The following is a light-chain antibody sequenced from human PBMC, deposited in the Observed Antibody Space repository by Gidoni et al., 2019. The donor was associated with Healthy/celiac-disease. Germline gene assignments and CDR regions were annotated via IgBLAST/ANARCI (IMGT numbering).Light chain of an antibody. J-gene: IGKJ1*01. V-gene: IGKV1-5*03. CDR2: KAS. Sequence: EIQMTQSPSTLSASVGDRVTITCRASQSISSWLAWYQQKPGKAPKLLIYKASSLESGVPSRFSGSGSGTEFTLTISSLQPDDFATYYCQQYNRYSRTFGQGTKVEIK. CDR3: QQYNRYSRT. CDR1: QSISSW.